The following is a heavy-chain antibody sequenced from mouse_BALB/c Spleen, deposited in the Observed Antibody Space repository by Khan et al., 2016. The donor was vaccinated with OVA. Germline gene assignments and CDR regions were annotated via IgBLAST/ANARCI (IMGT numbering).Heavy chain of an antibody. CDR3: SRGDYYGTDAMDY. Sequence: VQLQESGPELVKPGASVRISCKASGSTFTNFYIHWVKQRPGQGLEWIGWIYPGNVNTKYNENFKGKATLTADKSSSTAYMLLSSLTSEDSAVYFYSRGDYYGTDAMDYWGQGTSVTVSS. D-gene: IGHD1-1*01. V-gene: IGHV1S56*01. J-gene: IGHJ4*01. CDR2: IYPGNVNT. CDR1: GSTFTNFY.